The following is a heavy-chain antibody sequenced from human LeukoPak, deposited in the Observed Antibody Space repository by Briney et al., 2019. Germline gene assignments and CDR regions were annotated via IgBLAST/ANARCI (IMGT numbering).Heavy chain of an antibody. J-gene: IGHJ4*02. V-gene: IGHV1-3*01. CDR2: INAGNGNT. Sequence: ASVKVSCKASGYNFTSYAMHWVRQAPGQRLEWMGWINAGNGNTKYSQKFQGRVTITRDTSASTAYMELSSLRSEDTAVYYCALVVPAAISPPDVWGQGTLVTVSS. CDR1: GYNFTSYA. CDR3: ALVVPAAISPPDV. D-gene: IGHD2-2*02.